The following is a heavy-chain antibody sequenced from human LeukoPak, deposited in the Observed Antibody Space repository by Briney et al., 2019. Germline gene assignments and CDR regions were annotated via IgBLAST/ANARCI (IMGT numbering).Heavy chain of an antibody. V-gene: IGHV3-48*01. CDR1: GFTFSSYS. Sequence: GGSLRLSGAASGFTFSSYSMNWVRQAPGKGLEWVSYISSSSSTIYYADSVKGRFTISRDNAKNSLYLQMNSLRAEDTAVYYCAREEVATIIDYWGQGTLVTVSS. CDR3: AREEVATIIDY. D-gene: IGHD5-12*01. CDR2: ISSSSSTI. J-gene: IGHJ4*02.